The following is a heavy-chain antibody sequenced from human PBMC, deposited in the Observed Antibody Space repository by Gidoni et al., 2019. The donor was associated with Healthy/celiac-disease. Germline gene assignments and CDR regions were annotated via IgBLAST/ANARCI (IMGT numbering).Heavy chain of an antibody. D-gene: IGHD5-18*01. CDR2: INHSGST. J-gene: IGHJ4*02. CDR3: ERPYSRTRVGYFDY. V-gene: IGHV4-34*01. CDR1: GGSFSGYY. Sequence: QVQLQQWGAGLLKPSETLSLTCAVYGGSFSGYYWSWILQPPGKGLEWIGEINHSGSTNYNPSLKSRVTISVDTSKNQFSLKLSSVTAADTAVYYCERPYSRTRVGYFDYWGQGTLVTVSS.